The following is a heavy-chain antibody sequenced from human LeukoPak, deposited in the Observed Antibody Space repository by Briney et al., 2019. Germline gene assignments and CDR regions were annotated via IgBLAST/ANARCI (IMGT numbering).Heavy chain of an antibody. J-gene: IGHJ4*02. CDR1: GFTFSRYG. V-gene: IGHV3-23*01. CDR3: AKHLTGTNSPFDY. Sequence: PGGSLRLSCAAPGFTFSRYGMTWVRQAPGKGLEWVSTISTSGDSTYHADSVKGRFTISRDNSKNTLYLQMNSLRADDTAVYYCAKHLTGTNSPFDYWGQGTLVTVSS. CDR2: ISTSGDST. D-gene: IGHD3-3*02.